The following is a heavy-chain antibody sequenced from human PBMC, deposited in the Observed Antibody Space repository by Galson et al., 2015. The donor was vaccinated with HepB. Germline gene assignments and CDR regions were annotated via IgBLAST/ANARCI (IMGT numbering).Heavy chain of an antibody. D-gene: IGHD3-22*01. CDR2: ISAYNGNT. J-gene: IGHJ4*02. V-gene: IGHV1-18*01. CDR3: ARGQDYYDSSGYY. CDR1: GFTFSSYA. Sequence: SCAASGFTFSSYAMSWVRQAPGKGLEWMGWISAYNGNTNYAQKLQGRVTMTTDTSTSTAYMELRSLRPDDTAVYYCARGQDYYDSSGYYWGQGTLVTVSS.